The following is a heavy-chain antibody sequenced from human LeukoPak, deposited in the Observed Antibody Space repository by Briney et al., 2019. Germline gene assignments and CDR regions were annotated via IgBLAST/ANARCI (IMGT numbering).Heavy chain of an antibody. Sequence: GASLRLSCAASGFTFSSYAMSWVRQAPGKGLEWVSAISGSGGSTYYADSVKGRFTISRDNSKNTLYLQMNSLRAEDTAVYYCAILDVAYDSVLPRNRPIGSYFDYWGQGTLVTVSS. CDR3: AILDVAYDSVLPRNRPIGSYFDY. V-gene: IGHV3-23*01. CDR1: GFTFSSYA. CDR2: ISGSGGST. D-gene: IGHD3-22*01. J-gene: IGHJ4*02.